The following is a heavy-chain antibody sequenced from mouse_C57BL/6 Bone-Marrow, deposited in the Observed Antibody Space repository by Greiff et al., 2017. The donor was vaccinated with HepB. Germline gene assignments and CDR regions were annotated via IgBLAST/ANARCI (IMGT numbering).Heavy chain of an antibody. D-gene: IGHD2-2*01. Sequence: EVQLQESGAELVRPGASVKLSCTASGFNIKDDYMHWVKQRPEEGLEWIGWIDPENGDTEYASKFQGKATITADTSSNTAYLQLSSLTSEDTAVYYCTTSAMVTPPLAYWGQGTLVTVSA. CDR2: IDPENGDT. V-gene: IGHV14-4*01. CDR1: GFNIKDDY. CDR3: TTSAMVTPPLAY. J-gene: IGHJ3*01.